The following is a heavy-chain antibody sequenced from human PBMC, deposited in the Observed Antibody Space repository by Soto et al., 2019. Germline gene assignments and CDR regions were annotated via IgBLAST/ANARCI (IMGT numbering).Heavy chain of an antibody. CDR2: ISSSGSTI. Sequence: GGSLRLSCAASGFTFSKYAMAWVRQAPGKGLEWVSYISSSGSTIYYADSVKGRFTISRDNAKNSLYLQMNSLRAEDTAVYYCARGERSYYDFWSGYYTQYYYGTDVWGQGTSVTVSS. CDR1: GFTFSKYA. J-gene: IGHJ6*02. CDR3: ARGERSYYDFWSGYYTQYYYGTDV. V-gene: IGHV3-48*03. D-gene: IGHD3-3*01.